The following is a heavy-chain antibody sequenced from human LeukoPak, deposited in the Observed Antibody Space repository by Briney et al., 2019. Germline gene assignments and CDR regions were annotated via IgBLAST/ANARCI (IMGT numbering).Heavy chain of an antibody. J-gene: IGHJ4*02. Sequence: GGSLRLSCAASGFTFRTYWMSWVRQVLGEGLGWVANINQDGSEKNYVDSVKGRFTISRDNIKNSLYLQMNSMRAEDTAVYYCATDLYYWGQGTLVTVSS. CDR2: INQDGSEK. CDR1: GFTFRTYW. CDR3: ATDLYY. D-gene: IGHD2-15*01. V-gene: IGHV3-7*04.